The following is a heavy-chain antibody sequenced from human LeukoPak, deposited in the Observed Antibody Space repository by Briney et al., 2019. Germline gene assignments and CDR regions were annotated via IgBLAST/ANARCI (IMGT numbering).Heavy chain of an antibody. Sequence: SETLSLTCAVYDGSFSGYYWSWIRQPPGKGLEWIGEINHSGSTNYNLSLKSRVTISVDTSKNQFSLKLSSVTAADTAVYYCARGPREGAIGFDYWGQGTLVTVSS. V-gene: IGHV4-34*01. CDR3: ARGPREGAIGFDY. CDR2: INHSGST. J-gene: IGHJ4*02. CDR1: DGSFSGYY. D-gene: IGHD1-26*01.